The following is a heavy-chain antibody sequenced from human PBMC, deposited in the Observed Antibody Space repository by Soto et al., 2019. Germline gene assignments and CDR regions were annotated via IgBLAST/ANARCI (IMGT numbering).Heavy chain of an antibody. CDR3: AKDRGLRFLECSHYYYMDV. CDR1: GLTFSSYA. J-gene: IGHJ6*03. D-gene: IGHD3-3*01. V-gene: IGHV3-23*01. CDR2: ISGSGGST. Sequence: GGSLRLSCAASGLTFSSYAMSWVRQAPGKGLEWVSAISGSGGSTYYADSVEGRFTISRDNSKNTLYLQMNSLRAEDTAVYYCAKDRGLRFLECSHYYYMDVWGKGTTVTVSS.